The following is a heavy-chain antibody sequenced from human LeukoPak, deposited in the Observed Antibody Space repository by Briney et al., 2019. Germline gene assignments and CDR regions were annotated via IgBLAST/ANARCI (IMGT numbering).Heavy chain of an antibody. Sequence: ASVKVSCKASGYTFTGYYIHWVRQAPGQGLEWMGRINPSSGGTNYAQKFQGTVTMTRDTSISTAYMELSRLRSDDTAVYYCARKPEGMDVWGQGTTVNVSS. CDR3: ARKPEGMDV. CDR1: GYTFTGYY. D-gene: IGHD1-14*01. CDR2: INPSSGGT. J-gene: IGHJ6*02. V-gene: IGHV1-2*06.